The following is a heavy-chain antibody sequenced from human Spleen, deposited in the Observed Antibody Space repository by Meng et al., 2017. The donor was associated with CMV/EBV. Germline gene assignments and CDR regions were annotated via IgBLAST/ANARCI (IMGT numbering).Heavy chain of an antibody. Sequence: GESLKISCVASGFTFSSYAMSWFRQAPGKGLEWVSLIYSGGSDTYYADSVKGRFIISRDNSKNTLFLQMKSLRVEDTALYYCATIRRDGYNWRYECFDYWGQGTLVTVSS. CDR1: GFTFSSYA. D-gene: IGHD5-24*01. V-gene: IGHV3-23*03. J-gene: IGHJ4*02. CDR3: ATIRRDGYNWRYECFDY. CDR2: IYSGGSDT.